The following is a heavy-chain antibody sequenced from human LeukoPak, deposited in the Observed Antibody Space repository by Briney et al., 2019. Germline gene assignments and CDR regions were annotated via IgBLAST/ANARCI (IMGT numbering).Heavy chain of an antibody. J-gene: IGHJ3*02. CDR3: PRWAWLQGGPDASDI. D-gene: IGHD5-24*01. V-gene: IGHV3-7*01. Sequence: GGSLRLSCAASGFTFSTYWMAWFRQAPGKGLEWVANIKQDGSEKYYVGSVKGRFTISRDNAKNSLFLQMNRQRAEDTAVYYSPRWAWLQGGPDASDIWAQGTMVTLSS. CDR2: IKQDGSEK. CDR1: GFTFSTYW.